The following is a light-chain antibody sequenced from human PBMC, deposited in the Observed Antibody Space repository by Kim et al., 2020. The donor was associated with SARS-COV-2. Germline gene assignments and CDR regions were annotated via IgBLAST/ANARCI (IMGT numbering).Light chain of an antibody. CDR3: QQYVSSPLT. CDR1: HSVSSSY. J-gene: IGKJ4*01. CDR2: GAS. Sequence: PGERATLPCRASHSVSSSYLAWYQQKPGQAPRLLIYGASSRATGIPDRFGGSGSGTDFTLTISRLEPEDFAVYYCQQYVSSPLTFGGGTKVDIK. V-gene: IGKV3-20*01.